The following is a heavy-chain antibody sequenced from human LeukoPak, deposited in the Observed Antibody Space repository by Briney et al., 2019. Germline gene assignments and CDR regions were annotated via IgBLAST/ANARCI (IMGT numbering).Heavy chain of an antibody. Sequence: SETLSLTCTVSGDSISSYYWSWIRQPPGKGLEWIGYIYYTGSTSYNPSLKSRVTISVDTSKSQLSLKLSSVTAADTAVYYCARVMGYGDYPFDYWGQGTLVTVSS. CDR3: ARVMGYGDYPFDY. CDR1: GDSISSYY. V-gene: IGHV4-59*08. CDR2: IYYTGST. D-gene: IGHD4-17*01. J-gene: IGHJ4*02.